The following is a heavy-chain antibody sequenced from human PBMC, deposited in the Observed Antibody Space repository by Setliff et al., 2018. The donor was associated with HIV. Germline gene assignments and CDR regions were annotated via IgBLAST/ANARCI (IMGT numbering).Heavy chain of an antibody. CDR3: VRDGKGAIDFDY. CDR1: GFTLSDYW. J-gene: IGHJ4*02. Sequence: GGSLRLSCAASGFTLSDYWMHWVRQAPGKGLVWVSRVNDDGRSTTYADSVKGRFTISRDNAKNTLYLQMNSLRVEDTAVYYCVRDGKGAIDFDYWGRGTLVTVSS. CDR2: VNDDGRST. V-gene: IGHV3-74*01. D-gene: IGHD1-26*01.